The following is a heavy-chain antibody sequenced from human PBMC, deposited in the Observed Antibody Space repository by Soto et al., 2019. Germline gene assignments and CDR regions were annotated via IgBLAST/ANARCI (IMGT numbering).Heavy chain of an antibody. D-gene: IGHD2-21*01. J-gene: IGHJ6*02. CDR1: GGSISSGGYY. CDR2: IYYSGST. Sequence: SETLSLTCTVSGGSISSGGYYWSWIRQHPGRGLEWIGYIYYSGSTYYNPSLKSRVTISVDTSKNQFSLKLSSVTAADTAVYYCAASCVGCGGFNYYGMDVWGQGTTVTVSS. V-gene: IGHV4-31*03. CDR3: AASCVGCGGFNYYGMDV.